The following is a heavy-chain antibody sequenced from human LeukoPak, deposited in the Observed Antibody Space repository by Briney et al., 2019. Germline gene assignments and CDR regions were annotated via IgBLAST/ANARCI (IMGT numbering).Heavy chain of an antibody. J-gene: IGHJ6*03. V-gene: IGHV1-69*06. Sequence: SVKVSCKASGGTFSSYAISWVRQAPGQGLEWMGGIIPIFGTANYAQKFQGRVTITADKSTSTAYMELSSLRSEDTAVYYCARVPPSSCCLTLPYYYYYYMDVWGKGTTVTVSS. CDR2: IIPIFGTA. CDR3: ARVPPSSCCLTLPYYYYYYMDV. D-gene: IGHD2-2*01. CDR1: GGTFSSYA.